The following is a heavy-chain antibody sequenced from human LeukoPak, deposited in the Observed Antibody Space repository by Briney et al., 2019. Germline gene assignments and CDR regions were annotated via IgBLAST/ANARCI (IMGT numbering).Heavy chain of an antibody. CDR1: GLTFIDAW. V-gene: IGHV3-15*01. CDR3: AKGRGVVPPDMDV. J-gene: IGHJ6*03. D-gene: IGHD2-2*01. Sequence: PGGSLRLSCAAAGLTFIDAWMSGVRQAPGRGLEWVGRIKSKTDGGTTDYAAPVKGRFTISRDDSKNTLYLQMNSMRAEDMAVYYCAKGRGVVPPDMDVWGKGTTVTVSS. CDR2: IKSKTDGGTT.